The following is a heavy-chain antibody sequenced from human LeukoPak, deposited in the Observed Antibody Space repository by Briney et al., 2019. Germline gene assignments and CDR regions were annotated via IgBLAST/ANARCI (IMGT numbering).Heavy chain of an antibody. CDR3: AKGGRTTIFGVVITHFDY. J-gene: IGHJ4*02. Sequence: GGSLRLSCAASGFTFSSYAMSWVRQAPGKGLEWVSAISGSGGSTYYADSVKGRFTISRDNSKNTLYLQMNSLRAEGTAVYYCAKGGRTTIFGVVITHFDYWGQGTLVTVSS. CDR1: GFTFSSYA. V-gene: IGHV3-23*01. D-gene: IGHD3-3*01. CDR2: ISGSGGST.